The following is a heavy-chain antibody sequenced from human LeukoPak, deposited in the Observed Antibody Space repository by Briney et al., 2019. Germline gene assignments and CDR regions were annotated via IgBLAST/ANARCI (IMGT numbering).Heavy chain of an antibody. V-gene: IGHV3-23*01. J-gene: IGHJ4*02. CDR2: ISGSGGNT. Sequence: SGGSLRLSCEASGFSFSSYDMSWVRQAPGKGLEWVSVISGSGGNTYYADSVKGRFTISRDNSKTTLYLQMNSLRAEDTAVYFCAKEIHDSSGSYSYFEHWGQGTLVTVSS. D-gene: IGHD3-22*01. CDR1: GFSFSSYD. CDR3: AKEIHDSSGSYSYFEH.